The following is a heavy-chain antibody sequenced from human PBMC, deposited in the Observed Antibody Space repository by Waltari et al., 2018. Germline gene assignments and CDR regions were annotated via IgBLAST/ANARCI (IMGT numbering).Heavy chain of an antibody. CDR3: TRADYGGNYFFDS. V-gene: IGHV3-74*01. D-gene: IGHD4-17*01. CDR1: GFTFSSYW. CDR2: SKSDGSTT. Sequence: EVQLVESGGGLVQSGGSLRLTCAASGFTFSSYWMHWVRQAPGKGLVWVSRSKSDGSTTIYADSVKGRFTMARDNAKNTLYLVMNSLRPDDTAVYYCTRADYGGNYFFDSWGQGTLVTVSS. J-gene: IGHJ4*02.